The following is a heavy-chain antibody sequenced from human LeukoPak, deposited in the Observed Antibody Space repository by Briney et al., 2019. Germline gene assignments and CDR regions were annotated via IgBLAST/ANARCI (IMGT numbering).Heavy chain of an antibody. CDR3: ARSGRTVTTHFDY. V-gene: IGHV1-18*01. D-gene: IGHD4-17*01. Sequence: GASVKVSCKASGYTFVRYGISWVRQAPGQGLEWMGWIGADNANANYAQKLQGRVTMTTDTSTNTAYMELRSLTSDDTAVYFCARSGRTVTTHFDYWGQGTLVTVSS. CDR1: GYTFVRYG. J-gene: IGHJ4*02. CDR2: IGADNANA.